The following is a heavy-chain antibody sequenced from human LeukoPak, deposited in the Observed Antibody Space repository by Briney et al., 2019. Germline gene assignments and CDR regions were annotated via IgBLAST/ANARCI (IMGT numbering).Heavy chain of an antibody. Sequence: SETLSLTCAVSGSSISSGYYWGWIRQPPGKGLEWIGSIYHSGSTYYNPPLKSRVTISVDTSKNQFSLKLSSVTAADTAVYYCARPRFLEWLFFDYWGQGTLVTVSS. CDR1: GSSISSGYY. J-gene: IGHJ4*02. CDR3: ARPRFLEWLFFDY. D-gene: IGHD3-3*01. V-gene: IGHV4-38-2*01. CDR2: IYHSGST.